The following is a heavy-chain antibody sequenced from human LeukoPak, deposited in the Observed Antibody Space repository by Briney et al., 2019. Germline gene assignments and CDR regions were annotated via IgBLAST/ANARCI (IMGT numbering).Heavy chain of an antibody. CDR3: ARGRWIQLWFDY. CDR2: ISSNGGST. D-gene: IGHD5-18*01. Sequence: GGSLRLSCAASGFTFSSYAMHWFRKAPGKGLEIFSAISSNGGSTYYANSVKGRFTISRDNSKNTLYLQMGSLRAEDMAVYYCARGRWIQLWFDYWGQGTLVTVSS. J-gene: IGHJ4*02. CDR1: GFTFSSYA. V-gene: IGHV3-64*01.